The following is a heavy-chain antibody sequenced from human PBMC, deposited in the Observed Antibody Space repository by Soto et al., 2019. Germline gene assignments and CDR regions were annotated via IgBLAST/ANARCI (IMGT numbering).Heavy chain of an antibody. CDR3: ARNCGGDCYTTFDY. CDR1: GFTFSSYA. D-gene: IGHD2-21*02. CDR2: FSGSGGTT. Sequence: EVQLLESGGGLVQPGGSLRLSCAASGFTFSSYAMSWVRQAPGTGLEWVSAFSGSGGTTYYGDSVRGRFTVSRYNSRDTLYRQMNSLRADDTALYYCARNCGGDCYTTFDYWGQGTLVTVSS. J-gene: IGHJ4*02. V-gene: IGHV3-23*01.